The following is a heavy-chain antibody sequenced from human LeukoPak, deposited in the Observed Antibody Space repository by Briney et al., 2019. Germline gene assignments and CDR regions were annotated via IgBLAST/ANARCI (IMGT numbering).Heavy chain of an antibody. CDR1: GFTFSSYS. Sequence: GGSLRLSCAASGFTFSSYSMNWVRQAPGKGLEWVSSISSSSSYIYYADSVKGRFTISRDNAKNSLYLQMNSLRAEDTAVYYCAKTRYNWNYWFDPWGQGTLVTVSS. D-gene: IGHD1-7*01. V-gene: IGHV3-21*04. CDR2: ISSSSSYI. CDR3: AKTRYNWNYWFDP. J-gene: IGHJ5*02.